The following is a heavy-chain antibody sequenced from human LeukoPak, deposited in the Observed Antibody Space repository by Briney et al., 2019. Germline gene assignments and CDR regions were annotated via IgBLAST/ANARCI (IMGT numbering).Heavy chain of an antibody. Sequence: SETLSLTCTVSGGSISSSSYYWGWIRQPPGKGLEWIGSIYYSGSTYYNPSLKSRVTISVDTSKNQFSLKLSSVTAADTAVYYCASPDYGGNSVDYWGQGTLVTVSS. CDR2: IYYSGST. V-gene: IGHV4-39*01. D-gene: IGHD4-23*01. CDR1: GGSISSSSYY. CDR3: ASPDYGGNSVDY. J-gene: IGHJ4*02.